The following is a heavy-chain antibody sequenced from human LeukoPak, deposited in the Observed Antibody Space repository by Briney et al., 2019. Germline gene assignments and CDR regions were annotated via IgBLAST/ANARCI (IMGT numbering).Heavy chain of an antibody. CDR1: GGSISSYY. CDR3: AREGASGYYYDSGSWFDP. V-gene: IGHV4-59*01. CDR2: IYYSGST. J-gene: IGHJ5*02. Sequence: PSETLSLTCTVSGGSISSYYRSWVRQPPGKWLEWIGYIYYSGSTNYNPSLKSRVTISVDTSKNQFSLKLSSVTAADTAVYYCAREGASGYYYDSGSWFDPWGQGTLVTVSS. D-gene: IGHD3-22*01.